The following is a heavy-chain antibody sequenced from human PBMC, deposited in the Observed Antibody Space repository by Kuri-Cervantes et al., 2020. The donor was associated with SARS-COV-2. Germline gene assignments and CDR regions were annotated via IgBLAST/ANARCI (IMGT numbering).Heavy chain of an antibody. CDR1: GYSISSSNW. Sequence: SQTLSLTCAVSGYSISSSNWWGWIRQPPGKGLAWIGYIYYSGSTYYNPSLKSRVTISVDTSKNQFSLKLSSVTAADTAVYYCARHGNSGWYNYYYYMDVWGKGTTVTVSS. CDR2: IYYSGST. CDR3: ARHGNSGWYNYYYYMDV. J-gene: IGHJ6*03. V-gene: IGHV4-28*01. D-gene: IGHD6-19*01.